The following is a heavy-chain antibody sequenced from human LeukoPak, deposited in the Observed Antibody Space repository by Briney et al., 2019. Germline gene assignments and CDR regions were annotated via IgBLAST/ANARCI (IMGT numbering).Heavy chain of an antibody. V-gene: IGHV4-39*01. CDR2: IYYSGST. CDR3: ARQGPTVPAIAY. CDR1: GGSISSSSYY. D-gene: IGHD2-2*01. J-gene: IGHJ4*02. Sequence: SETLSLTCTVSGGSISSSSYYWGWIRHPPGKGLEWIGSIYYSGSTYYNPSLKSRVTISVDTSKNQFSLKLSSVTAADTAVYYCARQGPTVPAIAYWGQGTLVTVSS.